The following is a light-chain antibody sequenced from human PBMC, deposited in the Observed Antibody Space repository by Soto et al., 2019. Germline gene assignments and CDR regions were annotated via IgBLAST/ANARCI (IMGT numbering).Light chain of an antibody. CDR2: GAS. Sequence: EIVLTQSPGTLSLSPGERATLSRRASQSVSSSYLAWYQQKPGQAPRLLIYGASSRATGIPDRFSGSGSGTDFTLTISRLEPEDFAVYYCQQYGSLLTFGGGTKVDIK. V-gene: IGKV3-20*01. CDR1: QSVSSSY. CDR3: QQYGSLLT. J-gene: IGKJ4*01.